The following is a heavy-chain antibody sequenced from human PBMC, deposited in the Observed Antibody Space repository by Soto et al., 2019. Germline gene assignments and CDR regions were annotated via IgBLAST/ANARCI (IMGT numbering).Heavy chain of an antibody. Sequence: ASVKVSCKASGYTFTSYGISWVRQAPGQGLEWMGWISAYNGNTNYAQKLQGRVTMTTDTSTSTAYMELRSLRSDDTAVYYCARATYYYDRSGYLYNFDYWGQGTLVTVSS. CDR3: ARATYYYDRSGYLYNFDY. V-gene: IGHV1-18*01. CDR2: ISAYNGNT. J-gene: IGHJ4*02. CDR1: GYTFTSYG. D-gene: IGHD3-22*01.